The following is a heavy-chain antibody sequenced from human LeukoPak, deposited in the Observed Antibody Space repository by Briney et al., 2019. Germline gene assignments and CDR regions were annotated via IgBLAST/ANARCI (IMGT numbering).Heavy chain of an antibody. CDR2: ISYDGSNK. CDR3: AREKYSSRHYYYYYMDV. J-gene: IGHJ6*03. D-gene: IGHD6-13*01. Sequence: PGGPLRLSCAASGFTFSSYAMHWVRQAPGKGLEWVAVISYDGSNKYYADSVKGRFTISRDNSKNTLYLQMNSLRAEDTAVYYCAREKYSSRHYYYYYMDVWGKGTTVTVSS. CDR1: GFTFSSYA. V-gene: IGHV3-30*04.